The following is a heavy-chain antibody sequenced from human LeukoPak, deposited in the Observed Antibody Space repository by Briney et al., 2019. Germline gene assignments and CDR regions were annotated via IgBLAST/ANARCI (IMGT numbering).Heavy chain of an antibody. CDR2: ISPYRGDT. CDR1: GYTFNSYG. J-gene: IGHJ6*02. CDR3: ARQVLIVGGRYGMDV. Sequence: VTVKVSCKASGYTFNSYGISWVRQAPGQGLEWMGWISPYRGDTEYAQKIQGRVSMTTDTSTSTAYMELRSLRSDDTAVYYCARQVLIVGGRYGMDVWGQGTTVTVSS. D-gene: IGHD3-22*01. V-gene: IGHV1-18*01.